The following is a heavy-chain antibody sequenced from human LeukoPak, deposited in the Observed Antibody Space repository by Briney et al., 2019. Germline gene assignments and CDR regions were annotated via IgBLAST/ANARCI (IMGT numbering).Heavy chain of an antibody. J-gene: IGHJ4*02. Sequence: PGGSLRLSCAASGFTFSSYEMNWVRQAPGKGLEWVSYISSSGSTIYYADSVKGRFTISRDNDKNPLYLQMDSLRAEDTAVYYCAGGPSSPLTHWGQGTLVTVSS. CDR1: GFTFSSYE. CDR3: AGGPSSPLTH. V-gene: IGHV3-48*03. D-gene: IGHD6-6*01. CDR2: ISSSGSTI.